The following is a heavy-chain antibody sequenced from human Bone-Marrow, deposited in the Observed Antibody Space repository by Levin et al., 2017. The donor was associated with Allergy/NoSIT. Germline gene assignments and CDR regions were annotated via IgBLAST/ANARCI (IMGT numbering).Heavy chain of an antibody. J-gene: IGHJ2*01. CDR1: GYSFTSYW. Sequence: GGSLRLSCKGSGYSFTSYWIGWVRQMPGKGLEWMGIIYPGDSDTRYSPSFQGQVTISADKSISTAYLQWSSLKASDTAMYYCARRQAVAGSPHWYFDLWGRGTLVTVSS. CDR3: ARRQAVAGSPHWYFDL. D-gene: IGHD6-19*01. V-gene: IGHV5-51*01. CDR2: IYPGDSDT.